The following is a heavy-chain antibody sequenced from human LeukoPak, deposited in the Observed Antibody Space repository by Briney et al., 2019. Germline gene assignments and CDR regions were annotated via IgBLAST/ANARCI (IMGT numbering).Heavy chain of an antibody. Sequence: GGSLRLSCAASGFTFSSYTMTWVRQAPGKGLEWVSAISGSGSSAFYADSVKGRFTISRDNSKNMLYLQMNSLRAGDTAVYFCAKGPRAPAADYYFDDGGQGTLVTVSS. V-gene: IGHV3-23*01. CDR1: GFTFSSYT. CDR3: AKGPRAPAADYYFDD. J-gene: IGHJ4*02. D-gene: IGHD2-2*01. CDR2: ISGSGSSA.